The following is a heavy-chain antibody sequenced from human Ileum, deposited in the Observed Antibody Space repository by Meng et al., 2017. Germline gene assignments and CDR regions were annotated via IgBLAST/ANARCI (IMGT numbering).Heavy chain of an antibody. CDR1: AFTFSSYW. CDR2: INTDGSDT. Sequence: EGAVVESGGGLVQPGASLRLSWAASAFTFSSYWRHWVRPAPGKGLVWVARINTDGSDTRYADSVKGRFTISRDNAQNMVYRKMNSLRAEDTAVYYCARDKPHNWFDPWGQGTLVTVSS. J-gene: IGHJ5*02. CDR3: ARDKPHNWFDP. V-gene: IGHV3-74*01.